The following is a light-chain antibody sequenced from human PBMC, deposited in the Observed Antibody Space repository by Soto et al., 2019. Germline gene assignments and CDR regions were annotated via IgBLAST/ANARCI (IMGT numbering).Light chain of an antibody. CDR3: QQYNNWPFS. CDR2: DVS. J-gene: IGKJ5*01. Sequence: MTQSPSTLSASAGDRVTLTCRAGQGVTTNFAWYQQESGQSPRLLIYDVSIRATGVPARFSGTGSETDFTLTISGLQSEDSAVYFCQQYNNWPFSFGQGTRLEIK. CDR1: QGVTTN. V-gene: IGKV3-15*01.